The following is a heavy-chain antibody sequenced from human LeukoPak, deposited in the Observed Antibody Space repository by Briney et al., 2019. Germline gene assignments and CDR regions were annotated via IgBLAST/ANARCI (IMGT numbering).Heavy chain of an antibody. J-gene: IGHJ5*02. CDR1: GGSISSSSYY. CDR3: ARVFGLDYDILTGFDP. CDR2: IYYSGST. V-gene: IGHV4-39*07. Sequence: SETLSLTCTVSGGSISSSSYYWGWIRQPPGKGLEWIGSIYYSGSTYYNPSLKSRVTISVDTSKNQFSLKLSSVTAADTAVYYCARVFGLDYDILTGFDPWGQGTLVTVSS. D-gene: IGHD3-9*01.